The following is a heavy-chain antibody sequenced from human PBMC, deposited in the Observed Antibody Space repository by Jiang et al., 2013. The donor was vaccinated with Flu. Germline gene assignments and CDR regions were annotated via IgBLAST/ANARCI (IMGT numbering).Heavy chain of an antibody. D-gene: IGHD6-19*01. CDR1: GFTFSRYW. Sequence: RLSCAASGFTFSRYWMNWVRQAPGKGLEWVAIIKKDGSEKFYVDSVEGRFTISRDNAKNSLYLQMNSLRAEDTAVYFCAGGLGWLIDYWGQGTLVAVSS. J-gene: IGHJ4*02. V-gene: IGHV3-7*01. CDR3: AGGLGWLIDY. CDR2: IKKDGSEK.